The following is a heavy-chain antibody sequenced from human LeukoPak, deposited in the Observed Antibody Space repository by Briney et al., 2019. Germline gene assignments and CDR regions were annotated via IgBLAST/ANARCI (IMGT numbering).Heavy chain of an antibody. CDR3: ARTYKPMEFDY. Sequence: ASVKVSCKASGYTFTSYDINWVRQATGQGLEWMGWMNPNSGGTNYAQKFQGRVTMTRDTSISTAYMELSRLRSDDTAVYYCARTYKPMEFDYWGQGTLVTVSS. J-gene: IGHJ4*02. CDR1: GYTFTSYD. D-gene: IGHD3-10*01. V-gene: IGHV1-2*02. CDR2: MNPNSGGT.